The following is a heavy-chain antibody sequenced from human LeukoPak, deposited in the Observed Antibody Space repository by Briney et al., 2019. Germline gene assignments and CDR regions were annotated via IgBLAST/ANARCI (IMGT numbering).Heavy chain of an antibody. CDR2: IYYSGST. D-gene: IGHD1-26*01. CDR3: ARGRNLGGSYYEDYFDY. V-gene: IGHV4-61*01. CDR1: GYSIISDYY. J-gene: IGHJ4*02. Sequence: SETLSLTCTVSGYSIISDYYWSWIRQPPGKGLEWIGYIYYSGSTNYNPSLKSRVTISVDTSKNQFSLKLSSVTAADTAVYYCARGRNLGGSYYEDYFDYWGQGTLVTVSS.